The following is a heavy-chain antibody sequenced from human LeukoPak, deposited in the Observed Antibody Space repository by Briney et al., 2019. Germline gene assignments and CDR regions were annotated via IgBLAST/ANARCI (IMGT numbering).Heavy chain of an antibody. CDR3: ARDKVTDSSSWYVEGLDY. CDR2: INPSGGTT. J-gene: IGHJ4*02. CDR1: GYTFTSYY. D-gene: IGHD6-13*01. V-gene: IGHV1-46*01. Sequence: ASVKVSCKASGYTFTSYYIHWVRQAPGQGLEWMGLINPSGGTTSYAQKFQGRVTMTRDMSTSTVYMELSSLRSEDTAVYYCARDKVTDSSSWYVEGLDYWGQGTLVTVSS.